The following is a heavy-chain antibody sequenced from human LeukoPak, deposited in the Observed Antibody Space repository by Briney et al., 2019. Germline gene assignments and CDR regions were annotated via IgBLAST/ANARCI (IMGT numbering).Heavy chain of an antibody. CDR3: ASGGEQQLVLLMDV. Sequence: ASVKVSCKASGYTFTSYDINWVRQATGQGLEWMGWMNPNSGNAGYAQKCQGRVTMTRNTSISTAYMELSSLRSEDTAVYYCASGGEQQLVLLMDVWGQGTTVTVSS. V-gene: IGHV1-8*01. CDR1: GYTFTSYD. CDR2: MNPNSGNA. D-gene: IGHD6-13*01. J-gene: IGHJ6*02.